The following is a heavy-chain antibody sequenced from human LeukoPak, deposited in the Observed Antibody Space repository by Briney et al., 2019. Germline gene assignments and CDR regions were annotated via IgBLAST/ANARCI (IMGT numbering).Heavy chain of an antibody. J-gene: IGHJ4*02. CDR3: AKDRSCTNNICHGDFDY. CDR2: ISGSGGDT. D-gene: IGHD2-8*01. Sequence: GGSLRLSCAASGFTFSNYAMSWVRQAPGKGLEWVSGISGSGGDTYYADSVKGRFTISRDNSKNTLYLQINSLRAEDTAVYYCAKDRSCTNNICHGDFDYWGQGTLVTVSS. CDR1: GFTFSNYA. V-gene: IGHV3-23*01.